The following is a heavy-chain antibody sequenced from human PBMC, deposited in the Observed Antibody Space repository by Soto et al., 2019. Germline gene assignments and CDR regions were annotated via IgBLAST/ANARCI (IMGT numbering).Heavy chain of an antibody. Sequence: EVQLVESGGGLIQPGGSLRLSCAASGFTVSSNYMSWVRQAPGKGLEWVSVIYSGGSTYYADSVKGRFTISRDNSKNTLYLQMNSLRAEDTAVYYCARERRGGYCSGGSCYYYSGMDVWGQGTTVTVSS. CDR1: GFTVSSNY. J-gene: IGHJ6*02. CDR3: ARERRGGYCSGGSCYYYSGMDV. D-gene: IGHD2-15*01. CDR2: IYSGGST. V-gene: IGHV3-53*01.